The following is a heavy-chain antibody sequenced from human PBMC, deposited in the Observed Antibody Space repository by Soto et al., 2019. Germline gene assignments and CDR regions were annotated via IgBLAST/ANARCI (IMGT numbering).Heavy chain of an antibody. V-gene: IGHV3-23*01. Sequence: GGSLRLSCAASGFPFTGYAMSWVRQAPGKGLEWVSAISGHGDAAFYADSVKGRFTISRDNSKNTLYLHMNSLRAEDTALYYCANSRVSMVRGLIIIPNYWGQGTLVTVSS. CDR3: ANSRVSMVRGLIIIPNY. CDR2: ISGHGDAA. CDR1: GFPFTGYA. J-gene: IGHJ4*02. D-gene: IGHD3-10*01.